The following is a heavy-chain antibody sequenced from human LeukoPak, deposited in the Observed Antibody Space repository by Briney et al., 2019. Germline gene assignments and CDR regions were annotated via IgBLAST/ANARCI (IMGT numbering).Heavy chain of an antibody. V-gene: IGHV4-30-4*08. J-gene: IGHJ6*03. CDR3: ARDPVTTDYYYYYMDV. CDR2: IYYSGST. Sequence: PSQTLSLTCTVSGGSISSGDYYWSWIRQPPGKGLEWIGYIYYSGSTYYNPSLKSRVAISVDRSKNQFSLKLSSVTAADTAVYYCARDPVTTDYYYYYMDVWGKGTAVTVSS. D-gene: IGHD4-11*01. CDR1: GGSISSGDYY.